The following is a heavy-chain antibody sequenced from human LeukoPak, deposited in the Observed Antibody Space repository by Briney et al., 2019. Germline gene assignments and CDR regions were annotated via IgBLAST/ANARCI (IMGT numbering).Heavy chain of an antibody. CDR3: ARDLVVAGLVP. D-gene: IGHD3-22*01. CDR1: GFTVSSNY. Sequence: GGSLRLSCAASGFTVSSNYMHWVRQAPGKGLEWVSVIYSGGRTYYAESVRGRFTISRDSSTNTLFLQMNSLRAEDTAIYYCARDLVVAGLVPWGQGTLVLVSS. J-gene: IGHJ5*02. V-gene: IGHV3-66*01. CDR2: IYSGGRT.